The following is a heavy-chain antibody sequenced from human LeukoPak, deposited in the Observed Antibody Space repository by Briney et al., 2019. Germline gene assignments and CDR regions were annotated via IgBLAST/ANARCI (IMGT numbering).Heavy chain of an antibody. CDR1: GYTFTGYY. CDR3: ARDWWGAKLGY. J-gene: IGHJ4*02. V-gene: IGHV1-2*02. CDR2: INPNSGGT. Sequence: GASVKVSCKASGYTFTGYYMHWLRQAPGQGLEWMGWINPNSGGTNYAQKFQGRVTMTRDTSISTAYMELSRLRSGDTAVYYYARDWWGAKLGYWGQGTLVTVSS. D-gene: IGHD1-26*01.